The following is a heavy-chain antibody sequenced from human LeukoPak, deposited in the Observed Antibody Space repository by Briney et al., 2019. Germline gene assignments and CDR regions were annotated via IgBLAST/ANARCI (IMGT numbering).Heavy chain of an antibody. V-gene: IGHV3-21*01. D-gene: IGHD1-26*01. CDR2: ISSSSSYI. J-gene: IGHJ4*02. Sequence: GGSLSLSCAASGFTFSSYWMSWVGQAPGKGLEWVSSISSSSSYIYYADSLKGGFTISRDNAKNSLYLQMNSLGAEDTAVYYCARGEWKLLGFDFWGQGTLVTVSS. CDR1: GFTFSSYW. CDR3: ARGEWKLLGFDF.